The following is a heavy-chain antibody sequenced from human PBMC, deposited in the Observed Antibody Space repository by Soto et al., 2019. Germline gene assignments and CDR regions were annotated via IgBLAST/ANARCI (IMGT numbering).Heavy chain of an antibody. CDR2: IYPGDSDT. J-gene: IGHJ1*01. CDR3: ARHIYDYLAN. CDR1: GYSFSNYW. Sequence: GESLKISCKGSGYSFSNYWVAWVRQVPGKGLEWMGIIYPGDSDTRYSPSFQGQVTISVDKSIGTAYLLWSSLKASDSAMYYCARHIYDYLANWGHGTLVTVYS. D-gene: IGHD3-16*01. V-gene: IGHV5-51*01.